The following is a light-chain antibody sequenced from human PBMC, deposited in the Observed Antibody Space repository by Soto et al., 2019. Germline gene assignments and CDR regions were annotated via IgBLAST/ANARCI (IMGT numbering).Light chain of an antibody. CDR3: QQYGSSRGLT. CDR1: QSVSSSY. J-gene: IGKJ4*01. CDR2: GAS. V-gene: IGKV3-20*01. Sequence: EIVLTQSPGTLSLSPGERATLSCRASQSVSSSYLAWYQQKPGQAPRLPIYGASSRATGIPDRFSGSGSGTDFTLTISRLEPEDFAVYYCQQYGSSRGLTFGGGTKVEIK.